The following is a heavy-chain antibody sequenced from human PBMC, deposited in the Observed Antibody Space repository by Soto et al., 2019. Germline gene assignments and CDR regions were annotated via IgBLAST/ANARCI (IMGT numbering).Heavy chain of an antibody. CDR1: GFTFSSYA. J-gene: IGHJ4*02. D-gene: IGHD3-16*01. Sequence: SGGSLRLSCAASGFTFSSYAMSWVRQAPGKGLEWVSAISGSGGSTYYADSVKGRFTISRDNSKNTLYLQMNSLRAEDTAVYYCAKAYYDYIWGSYPDYWGQGTLVTVSS. V-gene: IGHV3-23*01. CDR2: ISGSGGST. CDR3: AKAYYDYIWGSYPDY.